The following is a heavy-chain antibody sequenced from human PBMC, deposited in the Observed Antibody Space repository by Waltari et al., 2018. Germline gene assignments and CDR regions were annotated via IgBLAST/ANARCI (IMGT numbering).Heavy chain of an antibody. CDR3: TTNGGSTWSPR. V-gene: IGHV3-15*07. D-gene: IGHD6-13*01. J-gene: IGHJ4*02. CDR1: GFSFADGW. CDR2: SRSKSAGGTL. Sequence: EVQLVESGGGLVNPGGSLRLSCAASGFSFADGWMNWVRQAPGKGLEWVGRSRSKSAGGTLEYAAPVKGRFTISRDDSKNTAYLQMNSLKIEDTAFYYCTTNGGSTWSPRWGQGTLVTVSS.